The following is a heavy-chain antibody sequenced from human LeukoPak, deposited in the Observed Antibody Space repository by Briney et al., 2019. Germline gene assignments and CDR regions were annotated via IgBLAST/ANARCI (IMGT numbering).Heavy chain of an antibody. CDR1: GGSFSGYY. Sequence: PSETLSLTCAVYGGSFSGYYWSWIRQPPGKGLEWIGEINHSGGTNYNPSLKSRVTISVDTSKNQFSLKLSSVTAADTAVYYCARGLVDTAMVDYWGQGTLVTVSS. V-gene: IGHV4-34*01. J-gene: IGHJ4*02. CDR3: ARGLVDTAMVDY. CDR2: INHSGGT. D-gene: IGHD5-18*01.